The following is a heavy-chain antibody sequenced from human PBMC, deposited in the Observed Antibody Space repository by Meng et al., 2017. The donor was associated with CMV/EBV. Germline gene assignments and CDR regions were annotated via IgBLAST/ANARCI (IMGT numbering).Heavy chain of an antibody. CDR2: ISADNQNT. CDR1: RHFFTRYA. J-gene: IGHJ4*02. CDR3: ARGGDYGDFHDPFDY. Sequence: ASVKVSCKAPRHFFTRYAITWVRQAPGQGLEWMGWISADNQNTNLIQKFQGRITLTTDTSTSTAYMELRSLRSDDTAVYYCARGGDYGDFHDPFDYWGQGTLVTVSS. V-gene: IGHV1-18*01. D-gene: IGHD4-17*01.